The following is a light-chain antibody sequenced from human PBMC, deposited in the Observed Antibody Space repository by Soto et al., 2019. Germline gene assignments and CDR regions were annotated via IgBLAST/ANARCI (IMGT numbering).Light chain of an antibody. J-gene: IGLJ1*01. V-gene: IGLV2-23*02. Sequence: QSVLTQPASVSGSPGQALTISCTGTSSDVGSYNLLPWYQLHPGKAPKLMIYEVTKRPSGVSNRFSGSKSGNTASLTISGLQAEDEADYYCCSYAGSSTYVFGTGTKVTVL. CDR3: CSYAGSSTYV. CDR2: EVT. CDR1: SSDVGSYNL.